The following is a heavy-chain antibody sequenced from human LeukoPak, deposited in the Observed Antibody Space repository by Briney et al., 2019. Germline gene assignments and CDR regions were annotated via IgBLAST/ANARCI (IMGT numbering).Heavy chain of an antibody. V-gene: IGHV3-23*01. CDR1: GFTFSSYA. J-gene: IGHJ4*02. D-gene: IGHD3-22*01. CDR3: TKGQRANSGYFYFDY. Sequence: GGSLRLSCAASGFTFSSYAMRWVRQIPGKGLEWVSAISNSGGSTYYADSVKGRFTISRDNSIDTVYLQMNSLRAEDTAIYYCTKGQRANSGYFYFDYWGQGTLVTVSS. CDR2: ISNSGGST.